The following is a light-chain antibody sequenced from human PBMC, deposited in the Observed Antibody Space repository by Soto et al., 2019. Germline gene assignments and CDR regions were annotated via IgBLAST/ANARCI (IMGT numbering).Light chain of an antibody. J-gene: IGKJ1*01. CDR1: QGIGDR. CDR3: LHSYSFPRT. V-gene: IGKV1-12*01. CDR2: FAS. Sequence: DIQMTQSPSSVSASVGDRVTITCRASQGIGDRLAWYQQSPGKVPQLLIYFASTLPSGVPSRFRGIGSGADFILTINPLQPEDFATYYCLHSYSFPRTFGQGTKVEIK.